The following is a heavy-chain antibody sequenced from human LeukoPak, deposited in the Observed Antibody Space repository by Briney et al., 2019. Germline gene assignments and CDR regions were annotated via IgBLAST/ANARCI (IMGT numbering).Heavy chain of an antibody. Sequence: SETLSLTCAVYGGSFSGYYWSWIRQPPGKGLEWIGEINHSGSTNYNPSLKSRVTTSVDTSKNQFSLKLSSVTAADTAVYYCARVVAGYYYYYYMDVWGKGTTVTVSS. D-gene: IGHD6-19*01. J-gene: IGHJ6*03. CDR3: ARVVAGYYYYYYMDV. CDR1: GGSFSGYY. V-gene: IGHV4-34*01. CDR2: INHSGST.